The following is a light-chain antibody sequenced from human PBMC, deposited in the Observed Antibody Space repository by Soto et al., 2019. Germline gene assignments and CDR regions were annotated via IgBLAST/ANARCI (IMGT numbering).Light chain of an antibody. Sequence: DIQMTQSPSTLSASVGDRVTITCRASQSISSWLAWYQQKPGKAPKFLIYDASSLESGVPSRFRGSGSGTEFTLTISSLQPDDFATYYCQQYNTYSPEATFGQGTKLGIK. CDR1: QSISSW. J-gene: IGKJ2*01. CDR2: DAS. V-gene: IGKV1-5*01. CDR3: QQYNTYSPEAT.